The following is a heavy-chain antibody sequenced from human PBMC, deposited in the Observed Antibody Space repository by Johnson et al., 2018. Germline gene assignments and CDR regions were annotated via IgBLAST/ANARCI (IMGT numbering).Heavy chain of an antibody. CDR2: IIPIFGTR. Sequence: VQLVETGAEVKKXGSSVKVXCKASGGTFSSYAINWVRQAPGQGLEWMGGIIPIFGTRNYAQNVQGTVTISADKAKTKAYMELSSLRCEATAVYYCARSPSDYVQMGNCGQGTLVTVSS. V-gene: IGHV1-69*06. J-gene: IGHJ4*02. D-gene: IGHD4-17*01. CDR1: GGTFSSYA. CDR3: ARSPSDYVQMGN.